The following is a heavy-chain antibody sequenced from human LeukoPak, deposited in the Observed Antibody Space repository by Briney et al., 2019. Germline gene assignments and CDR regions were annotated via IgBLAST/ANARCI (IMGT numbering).Heavy chain of an antibody. CDR3: ARDLEGSSSK. Sequence: SRSLRLSCAASGFTFDDYAMHWVRQAPGKGLEWVSGISWNSGSIAYADSVKGRFTISKDNAKNSLYLQMNSLRGEDTALYYCARDLEGSSSKWGQGTLVTVSS. CDR1: GFTFDDYA. D-gene: IGHD6-13*01. J-gene: IGHJ4*02. V-gene: IGHV3-9*01. CDR2: ISWNSGSI.